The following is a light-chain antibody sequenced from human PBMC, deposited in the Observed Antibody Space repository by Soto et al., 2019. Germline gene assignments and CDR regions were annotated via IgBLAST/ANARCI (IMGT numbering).Light chain of an antibody. J-gene: IGKJ1*01. Sequence: ESVLTQSPGTLSLSRGERATLSCRASQSVGSSYLAWYQQKPGQAPRLLIFGASSRAAGIPDRFSGSGSGTDFTLTISRLEHEDFAVYYCQQYGGSPGTFGQGTKVEVK. V-gene: IGKV3-20*01. CDR2: GAS. CDR3: QQYGGSPGT. CDR1: QSVGSSY.